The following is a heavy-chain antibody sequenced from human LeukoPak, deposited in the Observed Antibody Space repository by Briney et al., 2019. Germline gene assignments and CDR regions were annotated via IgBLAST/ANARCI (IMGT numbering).Heavy chain of an antibody. D-gene: IGHD6-19*01. V-gene: IGHV4-4*02. CDR1: GGSISSSNW. Sequence: SETLSLTCAVSGGSISSSNWWSWVRQPPGKGLEWIGEIYHSGSTNYNPSLKSRVTISVDKSKNQFSLKLSSVTAADTAVYYCARGPAVAGSHQLYYFDYWGQGTLVTVSS. CDR2: IYHSGST. J-gene: IGHJ4*02. CDR3: ARGPAVAGSHQLYYFDY.